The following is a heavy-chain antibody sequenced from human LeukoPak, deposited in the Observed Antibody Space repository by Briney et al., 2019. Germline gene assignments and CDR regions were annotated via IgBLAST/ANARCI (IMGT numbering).Heavy chain of an antibody. J-gene: IGHJ4*02. D-gene: IGHD3-9*01. CDR3: ARAADFDWLLYFDY. CDR1: GYTFTGYY. Sequence: ASVKVSCKASGYTFTGYYMHWVRQAPGQGLEWMGWINPNSGGTNYAQKFQGRVTMTRDTSISTAYMELSRLRSEDTAVYYCARAADFDWLLYFDYWGQGTLVTVSS. CDR2: INPNSGGT. V-gene: IGHV1-2*02.